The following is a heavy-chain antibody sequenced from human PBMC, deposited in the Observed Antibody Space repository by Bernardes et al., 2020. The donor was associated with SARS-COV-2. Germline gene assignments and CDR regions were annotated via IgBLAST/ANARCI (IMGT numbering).Heavy chain of an antibody. D-gene: IGHD6-13*01. J-gene: IGHJ4*02. Sequence: VWSLSLSCAASGFTFSSFGMTWVRQAPGRGLEWVSSINSRSDYIYYADSLRGRFTISRDNAKNSLFLQMNSLRADDTAVYYCARDGLEGHQLVYYYFDYWGQGALVTVSS. CDR1: GFTFSSFG. V-gene: IGHV3-21*01. CDR3: ARDGLEGHQLVYYYFDY. CDR2: INSRSDYI.